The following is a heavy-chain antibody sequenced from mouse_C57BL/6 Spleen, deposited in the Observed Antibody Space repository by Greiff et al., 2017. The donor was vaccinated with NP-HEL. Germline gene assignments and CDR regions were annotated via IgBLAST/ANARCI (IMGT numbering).Heavy chain of an antibody. V-gene: IGHV5-17*01. CDR3: ARDRKRGYFDV. J-gene: IGHJ1*03. D-gene: IGHD3-2*01. CDR1: GFTFSDYG. Sequence: VQLKQSGGGLVKPGGSLKLSCAASGFTFSDYGMHWVRQAPEKGLEWVAYISSGSSTIYYADTVKGRFTISRDNAKNTLFLQMTSLRSEDTAMYYCARDRKRGYFDVWGTGTTVTVSS. CDR2: ISSGSSTI.